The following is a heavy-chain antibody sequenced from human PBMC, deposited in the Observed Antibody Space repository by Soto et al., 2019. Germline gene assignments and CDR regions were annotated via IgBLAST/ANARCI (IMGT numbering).Heavy chain of an antibody. V-gene: IGHV3-15*01. CDR2: IKSKTDGGTT. CDR3: TTVNWNYDY. CDR1: GFTFSNAW. J-gene: IGHJ4*02. D-gene: IGHD1-7*01. Sequence: GESLKISCAASGFTFSNAWMSWVRQAPGKGLEWVGRIKSKTDGGTTDYAAPVKGRFTISRNDSKNTLYLQMNSLKTEDTAVYFCTTVNWNYDYWGQGTLVTVSS.